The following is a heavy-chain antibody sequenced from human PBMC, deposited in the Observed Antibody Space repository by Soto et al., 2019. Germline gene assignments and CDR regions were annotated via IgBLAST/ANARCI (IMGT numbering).Heavy chain of an antibody. Sequence: SETLSLTWAVYGGSVGGYYWSWVRQPPGKGLEWIGEINHSGSITYAPSLKSRVTMSVDTSKNQYSLRLNSVTAADTAVYYCARGEVTTGVFWGQGTQVTVSS. CDR3: ARGEVTTGVF. J-gene: IGHJ4*02. CDR1: GGSVGGYY. CDR2: INHSGSI. V-gene: IGHV4-34*01. D-gene: IGHD4-17*01.